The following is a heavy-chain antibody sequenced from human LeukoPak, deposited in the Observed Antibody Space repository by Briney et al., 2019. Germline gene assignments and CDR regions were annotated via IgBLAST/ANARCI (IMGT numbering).Heavy chain of an antibody. D-gene: IGHD4-23*01. CDR1: GFVFSTHS. CDR3: VRDADGGNSWFDS. CDR2: ISSYNGDI. V-gene: IGHV3-21*01. J-gene: IGHJ5*01. Sequence: GGSLRLSCAASGFVFSTHSMNWVRQAPGKGLEWVSWISSYNGDIHYADSVRGRFTISRDNAKNSLYLQMNSLRAEDTAVYYCVRDADGGNSWFDSWGQGTLVTVSS.